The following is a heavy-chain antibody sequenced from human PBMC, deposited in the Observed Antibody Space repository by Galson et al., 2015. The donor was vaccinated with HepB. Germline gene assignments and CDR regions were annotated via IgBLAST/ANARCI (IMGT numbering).Heavy chain of an antibody. V-gene: IGHV1-3*01. CDR1: GYTFTMYA. Sequence: VKVSCKASGYTFTMYAMHWVRQAPGQRPEWMGWINVGNGNTKYSQKFQGRVTITRDTSASTAYMELGSLKSEDTAVYYCARSGRFGIAAADHGRYWGQGTLVTVSS. D-gene: IGHD6-13*01. CDR3: ARSGRFGIAAADHGRY. J-gene: IGHJ4*02. CDR2: INVGNGNT.